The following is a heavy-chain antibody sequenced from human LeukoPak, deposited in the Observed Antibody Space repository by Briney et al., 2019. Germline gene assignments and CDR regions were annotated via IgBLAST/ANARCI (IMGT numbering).Heavy chain of an antibody. CDR2: IGGPTET. V-gene: IGHV3-23*01. Sequence: GGSLSLSCVASGFSFDICAMSWVRQAPGKGPEWVSSIGGPTETSYADSVKGRFTVSRDNSQNTLYLQMNSLRAEDTAVYYCAKDATPRNSIWDYFGKWGQGALVTVST. CDR1: GFSFDICA. J-gene: IGHJ4*02. CDR3: AKDATPRNSIWDYFGK. D-gene: IGHD4-23*01.